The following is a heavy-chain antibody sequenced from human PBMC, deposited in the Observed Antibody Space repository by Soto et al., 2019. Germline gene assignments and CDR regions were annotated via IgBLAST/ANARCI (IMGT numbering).Heavy chain of an antibody. J-gene: IGHJ5*02. CDR3: AREWSAVTPDNGFDP. CDR1: GGTFSSYA. V-gene: IGHV1-69*12. CDR2: IIPIFGTA. D-gene: IGHD4-17*01. Sequence: QVQLVQSGAEVKKPGSSVKVSCKASGGTFSSYAISWVRQAPGQGLEWMGGIIPIFGTANYAQKFQGRVTIPADESTSTAYMELSSLRSEDTAVYYWAREWSAVTPDNGFDPWGQGTLVTVSS.